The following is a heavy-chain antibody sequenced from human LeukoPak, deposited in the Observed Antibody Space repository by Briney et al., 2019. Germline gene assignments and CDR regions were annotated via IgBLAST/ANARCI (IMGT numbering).Heavy chain of an antibody. CDR2: IYYSGST. V-gene: IGHV4-59*01. Sequence: PSETLSLTCTVSGGSISSYYWSWIRQPPGKGLEWIGYIYYSGSTNYNPSLKSRVTISVDTSKNQFSLKLSSVTAADTAVYYCARGDAAYCTNGICYERPYYFDHWGQGTLVTVSS. J-gene: IGHJ4*02. D-gene: IGHD2-8*01. CDR1: GGSISSYY. CDR3: ARGDAAYCTNGICYERPYYFDH.